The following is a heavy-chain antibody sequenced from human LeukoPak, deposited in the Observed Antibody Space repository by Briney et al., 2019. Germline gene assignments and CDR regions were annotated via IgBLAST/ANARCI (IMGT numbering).Heavy chain of an antibody. V-gene: IGHV3-23*01. CDR2: ISGSGGST. Sequence: GGSLRLSCAASGFTFSSYAMSWVRQAPGKGLEWVSAISGSGGSTYYADSVKGRFTVSRDNSKNTLYLQMNSLRAEDTAVYYCAKQWELLLGEDYWGQGTLVTVSS. CDR1: GFTFSSYA. D-gene: IGHD1-26*01. CDR3: AKQWELLLGEDY. J-gene: IGHJ4*02.